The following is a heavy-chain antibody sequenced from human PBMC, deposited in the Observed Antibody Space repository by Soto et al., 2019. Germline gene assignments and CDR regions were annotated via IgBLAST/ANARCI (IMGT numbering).Heavy chain of an antibody. V-gene: IGHV3-74*01. Sequence: EVQLVESGGGLIQPGGSLRLSCAASGFTFSTYWMHWVRQAPGEGLVWVSRINHDGSSTTYADSVKGRFTISRDNAKNTLCLQMNSLTAEDTAVYHFVRWTSMWRGVYVWGKGNTGTVFS. D-gene: IGHD3-10*01. J-gene: IGHJ6*04. CDR2: INHDGSST. CDR1: GFTFSTYW. CDR3: VRWTSMWRGVYV.